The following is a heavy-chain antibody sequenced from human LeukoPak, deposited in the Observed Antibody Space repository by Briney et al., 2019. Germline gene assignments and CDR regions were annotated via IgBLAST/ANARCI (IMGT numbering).Heavy chain of an antibody. CDR3: ATYSSGMAYDYFDY. D-gene: IGHD3-10*01. CDR1: GYSFTSYW. V-gene: IGHV5-51*01. J-gene: IGHJ4*02. Sequence: VESLKISCKGSGYSFTSYWIAWVRQMPGKGLELMGIIYPGDSDTRYSPSFQGQVTISADKSITTAYLQWSSLKASDTAMYYCATYSSGMAYDYFDYWGQGTLVTVSS. CDR2: IYPGDSDT.